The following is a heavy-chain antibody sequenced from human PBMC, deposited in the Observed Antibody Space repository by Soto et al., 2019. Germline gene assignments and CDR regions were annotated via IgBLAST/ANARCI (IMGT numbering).Heavy chain of an antibody. J-gene: IGHJ6*02. V-gene: IGHV3-23*01. CDR1: GFAFSSCA. CDR3: VKGHQAGGFYGREV. CDR2: ITRSGDSE. Sequence: EVQLLESGGGLARPAGSLSLSCAASGFAFSSCAMTWVRQPPEKGREWVSLITRSGDSEYYPDSVKGRLTTPGDNSKNTLFLPMDSLRAEDTAVYYCVKGHQAGGFYGREVWGQGTTVTFSS. D-gene: IGHD1-26*01.